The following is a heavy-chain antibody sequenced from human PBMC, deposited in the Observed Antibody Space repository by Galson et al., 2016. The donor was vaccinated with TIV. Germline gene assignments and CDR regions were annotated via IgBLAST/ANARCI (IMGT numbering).Heavy chain of an antibody. Sequence: SVKVSCKASGGTFSSYAISWVRQAPGQGLEWMGGIIPIFGTANYAQKFQGRVTITADESTSTAHMELSSLRSEDTAVYYCARRSAAITIFGVDYYYGMDVWGQG. CDR1: GGTFSSYA. CDR3: ARRSAAITIFGVDYYYGMDV. CDR2: IIPIFGTA. D-gene: IGHD3-3*01. V-gene: IGHV1-69*13. J-gene: IGHJ6*02.